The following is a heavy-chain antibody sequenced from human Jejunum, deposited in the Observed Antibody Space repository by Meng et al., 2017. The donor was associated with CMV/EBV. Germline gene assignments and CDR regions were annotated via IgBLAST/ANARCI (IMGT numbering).Heavy chain of an antibody. V-gene: IGHV3-15*01. J-gene: IGHJ5*02. CDR2: IKTKIDGETT. Sequence: AWMSWVRQAPGMGPEFVGRIKTKIDGETTDYATPVEGRFTISRDDVKSTVYLQMNGLKREDTGMYYCTTGHIAGRVTTYGAQAWGQGTQVTVSS. CDR3: TTGHIAGRVTTYGAQA. CDR1: AW. D-gene: IGHD3-3*01.